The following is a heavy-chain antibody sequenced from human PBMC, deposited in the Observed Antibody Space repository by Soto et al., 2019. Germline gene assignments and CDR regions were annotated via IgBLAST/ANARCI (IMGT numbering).Heavy chain of an antibody. CDR1: GASIRSYY. J-gene: IGHJ4*02. CDR3: ARYRREAVAGYTLDN. V-gene: IGHV4-4*08. Sequence: SETLSLTCSVSGASIRSYYWHWIRQPPGKGLEWIGYVYTSDYTRYSSSLKSRVTISVDTSKSQFYLRLNSVTAADTAVYYCARYRREAVAGYTLDNWGQGILVTVSS. D-gene: IGHD6-13*01. CDR2: VYTSDYT.